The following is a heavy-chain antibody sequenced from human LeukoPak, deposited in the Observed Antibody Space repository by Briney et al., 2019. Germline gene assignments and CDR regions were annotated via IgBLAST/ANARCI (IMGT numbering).Heavy chain of an antibody. V-gene: IGHV1/OR15-1*04. CDR1: GYIFTDYY. Sequence: GASVKVSCKASGYIFTDYYMHWVRQAPGQELGWMGRINPNSGGTNYAQKFQGRVTITADESTSTAYMELSSLRSEDTAVYYCARGALLAAAIDYWGQGTLVTVSS. D-gene: IGHD6-13*01. J-gene: IGHJ4*02. CDR3: ARGALLAAAIDY. CDR2: INPNSGGT.